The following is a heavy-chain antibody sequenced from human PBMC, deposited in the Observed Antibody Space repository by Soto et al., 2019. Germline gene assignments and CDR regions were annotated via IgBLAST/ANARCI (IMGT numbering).Heavy chain of an antibody. CDR2: IYYSGST. CDR3: AREGGYFDSSGSGVYHYHGVDV. Sequence: SETLSLTCTVSGGSISSYYWSCIRQPPWNGLEWIGYIYYSGSTNYNPSLKSRVTMSLDTSRNQFSLKLSSVTAADTAVYYCAREGGYFDSSGSGVYHYHGVDVWGQGTTVTVSS. J-gene: IGHJ6*02. CDR1: GGSISSYY. D-gene: IGHD3-22*01. V-gene: IGHV4-59*12.